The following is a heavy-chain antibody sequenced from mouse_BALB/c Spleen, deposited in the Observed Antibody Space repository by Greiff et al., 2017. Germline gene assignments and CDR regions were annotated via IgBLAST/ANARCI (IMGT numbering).Heavy chain of an antibody. Sequence: VHLVESGGGLVKPGGSLKLSCAASGFTFSSYAMSWVRQTPEKRLEWVATISSGGSYTYYPDSVKGRFTISRDNAKNTLYLQMSSLRSEDTAMYYCARLGSYYFDYWGQGTTLTVSS. CDR2: ISSGGSYT. D-gene: IGHD4-1*01. CDR3: ARLGSYYFDY. J-gene: IGHJ2*01. V-gene: IGHV5-9-3*01. CDR1: GFTFSSYA.